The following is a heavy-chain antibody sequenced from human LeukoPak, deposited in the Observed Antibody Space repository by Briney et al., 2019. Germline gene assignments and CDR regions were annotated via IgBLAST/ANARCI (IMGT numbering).Heavy chain of an antibody. CDR2: MNPNSGNT. J-gene: IGHJ4*02. Sequence: GASVKVSCKASGYTFTSYDINWVRQATGQGLEWMGWMNPNSGNTGYAQKFQGRVAMTRNTSISTAYMELSSLRSEDTAVYYCARDCTGGVCYDYWGQGTLVTVSS. D-gene: IGHD2-8*02. CDR1: GYTFTSYD. CDR3: ARDCTGGVCYDY. V-gene: IGHV1-8*01.